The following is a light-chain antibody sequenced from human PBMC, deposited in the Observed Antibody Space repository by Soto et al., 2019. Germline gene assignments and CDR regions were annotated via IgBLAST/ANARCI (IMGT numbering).Light chain of an antibody. V-gene: IGKV3-20*01. CDR2: DAS. CDR3: QQYGGSPIT. J-gene: IGKJ5*01. Sequence: EIVLTQSPGTLSLSPGERATLSCRASQSFSSSYLAWYQQKPGQAPRLLIYDASSRATGIPDRFSGSGSGTDFTLTISRLEPEDFAVYYCQQYGGSPITFGQGTRLDIK. CDR1: QSFSSSY.